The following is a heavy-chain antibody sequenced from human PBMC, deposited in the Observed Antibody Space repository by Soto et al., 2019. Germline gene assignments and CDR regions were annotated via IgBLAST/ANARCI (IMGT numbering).Heavy chain of an antibody. CDR2: ISGSGGST. CDR1: GFTFSSYA. V-gene: IGHV3-23*01. J-gene: IGHJ4*02. Sequence: GGSLRLSCAASGFTFSSYAMSWVRQAPGKGLEWVSAISGSGGSTYYADSVKGRFTISRDNSKNTLYLQMTRLTNEDTAVYYCAKAEYGGNSFGGKFDSWGQGVLVTVSS. CDR3: AKAEYGGNSFGGKFDS. D-gene: IGHD4-17*01.